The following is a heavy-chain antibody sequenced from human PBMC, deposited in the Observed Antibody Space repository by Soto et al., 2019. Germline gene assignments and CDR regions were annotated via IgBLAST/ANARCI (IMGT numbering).Heavy chain of an antibody. V-gene: IGHV3-9*01. Sequence: GGSLRLSCAASGFTFDDYAMHWVRQAPGKGLEWVSGISWNSGSIGYADSVKGRFTISRDNSKNTLYLQMNSLRAEDTAVYYCASKFGELLADAFDIWGQGTMVTVS. D-gene: IGHD3-10*01. CDR2: ISWNSGSI. CDR3: ASKFGELLADAFDI. CDR1: GFTFDDYA. J-gene: IGHJ3*02.